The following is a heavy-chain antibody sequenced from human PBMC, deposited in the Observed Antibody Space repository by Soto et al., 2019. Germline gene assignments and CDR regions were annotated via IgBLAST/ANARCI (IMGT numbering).Heavy chain of an antibody. Sequence: SETLSLTCTVSGGSTSSDNYWSWIRQPPGKGLEWIGHIYYSGNTDYNPSLKSRLTISVDTSKNQFSLKLSSVTAADTAVYFCAREGGESSDGLYYFDSWGQGSLVTVSS. CDR1: GGSTSSDNY. V-gene: IGHV4-30-4*01. J-gene: IGHJ4*02. CDR3: AREGGESSDGLYYFDS. CDR2: IYYSGNT. D-gene: IGHD3-16*01.